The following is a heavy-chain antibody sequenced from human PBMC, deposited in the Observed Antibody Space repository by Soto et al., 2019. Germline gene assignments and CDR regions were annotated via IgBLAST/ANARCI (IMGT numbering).Heavy chain of an antibody. Sequence: ASVKVSCKASGYTFTSYGISWLRQAPGQGFEWMGWFSAYNGNTNYAQKLQGRVTMSIDSSTSTGYRELRNIRSDETAVYYCARGNRANDDGLDYWGQGNLVTVSS. J-gene: IGHJ4*02. CDR1: GYTFTSYG. D-gene: IGHD1-1*01. V-gene: IGHV1-18*01. CDR2: FSAYNGNT. CDR3: ARGNRANDDGLDY.